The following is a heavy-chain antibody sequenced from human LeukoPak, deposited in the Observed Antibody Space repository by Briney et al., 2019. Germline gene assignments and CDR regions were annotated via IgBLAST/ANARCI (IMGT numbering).Heavy chain of an antibody. D-gene: IGHD5-24*01. Sequence: GGSLRLSCAASGFPFSSYAMSWLRRAPGKGLEWLSAISGSGGSIYYADSVKGRFTISRNNSKNTLYLQMNSLRAEDTAVYYCAKDNPWLQYGMGVWGQGTTVTVSS. CDR1: GFPFSSYA. J-gene: IGHJ6*02. CDR2: ISGSGGSI. CDR3: AKDNPWLQYGMGV. V-gene: IGHV3-23*01.